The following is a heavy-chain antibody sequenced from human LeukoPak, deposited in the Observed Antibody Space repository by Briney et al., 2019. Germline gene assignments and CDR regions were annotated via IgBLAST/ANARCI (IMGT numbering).Heavy chain of an antibody. V-gene: IGHV3-21*01. CDR3: ARDRRGGWYQSAIDY. CDR1: GFTFSSYS. J-gene: IGHJ4*02. Sequence: GGSLRLSCAASGFTFSSYSMNWIRQAPGKGLEWVSSISSSSSYIYYADSVKGRFTISRDNAKNSLYLQMNSLRAEDTAVYYCARDRRGGWYQSAIDYWGQGTLVTVSS. CDR2: ISSSSSYI. D-gene: IGHD6-19*01.